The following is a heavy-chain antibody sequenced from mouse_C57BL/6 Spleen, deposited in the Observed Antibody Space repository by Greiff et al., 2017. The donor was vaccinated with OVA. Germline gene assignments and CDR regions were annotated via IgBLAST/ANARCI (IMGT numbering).Heavy chain of an antibody. CDR3: AREKYDYDVWYYAMDY. D-gene: IGHD2-4*01. J-gene: IGHJ4*01. V-gene: IGHV1-72*01. Sequence: QVQLQQPGAELVKPGASVKLSCKASGYTFTSSWMHWVKQRPGRGLEWIGRIDPNSGGTKYNEKFKSKATLTVDKPASTAYMQLSSLTSEDSAVYYCAREKYDYDVWYYAMDYWGKGTSVTASS. CDR1: GYTFTSSW. CDR2: IDPNSGGT.